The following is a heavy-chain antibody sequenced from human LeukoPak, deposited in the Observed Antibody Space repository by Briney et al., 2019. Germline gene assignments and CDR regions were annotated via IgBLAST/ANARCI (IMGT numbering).Heavy chain of an antibody. CDR2: VSGRDTST. D-gene: IGHD3-9*01. J-gene: IGHJ4*02. CDR3: AKWGDYDVLTGYYDSDY. V-gene: IGHV3-23*01. Sequence: PGGSLRLSCAASGFTFSNYAMSWVRQAPGKGLEWVLAVSGRDTSTYYTDSVEGRFTISRDNSKNTLYLQMNSLSAEDTAIYYCAKWGDYDVLTGYYDSDYWGQGTLVTVFS. CDR1: GFTFSNYA.